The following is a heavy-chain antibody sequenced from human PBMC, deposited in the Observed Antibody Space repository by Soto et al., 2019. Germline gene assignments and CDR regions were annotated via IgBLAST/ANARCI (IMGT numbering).Heavy chain of an antibody. D-gene: IGHD3-10*01. J-gene: IGHJ4*02. V-gene: IGHV4-31*03. Sequence: QVQLQESGPGLVKPSQTLSLTCTVSGGSISSGGHYWSWIRQHPGKGLEWIGYIYYSGSTYYNPSRKSRVTISVDTSKNQFSLKLSSVTAADTAVYYCARAGSYYVVDYWGQGTLVTVSS. CDR2: IYYSGST. CDR3: ARAGSYYVVDY. CDR1: GGSISSGGHY.